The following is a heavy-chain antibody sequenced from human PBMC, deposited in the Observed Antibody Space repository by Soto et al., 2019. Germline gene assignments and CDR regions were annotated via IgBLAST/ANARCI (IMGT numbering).Heavy chain of an antibody. CDR2: IYATGTT. CDR3: VRDGTKTLRDWFDP. V-gene: IGHV4-4*07. Sequence: SETLSLTCTVSGASISGFYWSWIRKSSGKGLEWIGRIYATGTTDYNPSLKSRVMMSVDTSKKQFSLKLRSVTAADTAVYYCVRDGTKTLRDWFDPWGQGISVTVSS. CDR1: GASISGFY. D-gene: IGHD1-1*01. J-gene: IGHJ5*02.